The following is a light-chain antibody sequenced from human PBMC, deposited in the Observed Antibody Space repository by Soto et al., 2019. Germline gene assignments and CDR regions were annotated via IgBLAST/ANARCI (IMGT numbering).Light chain of an antibody. CDR3: HHYNRSPIFT. V-gene: IGKV3-20*01. Sequence: EIVLTQSPGTLSLSPGERATLSCRASQSISSNYLAWYQQRPGQAPRLLMYDANNRAAGIPDRFSGRGSGTDFTLTISRLEPEDFAVFSCHHYNRSPIFTFGPGTKVDIK. CDR1: QSISSNY. CDR2: DAN. J-gene: IGKJ3*01.